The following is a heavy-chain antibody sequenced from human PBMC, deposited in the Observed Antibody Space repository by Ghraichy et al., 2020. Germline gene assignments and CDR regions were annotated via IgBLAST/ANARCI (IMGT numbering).Heavy chain of an antibody. Sequence: SETLSLTCTVSGGSISSYYWSWIRQPAGKGLEWIGRIYTSGSTNYNPSLKSRVTMSVDTSKNQFSLKLSSVTAADTAVYYCARARRDIVVVGAPLLGMDVWGQGTTVTVSS. J-gene: IGHJ6*02. V-gene: IGHV4-4*07. CDR3: ARARRDIVVVGAPLLGMDV. CDR2: IYTSGST. CDR1: GGSISSYY. D-gene: IGHD2-15*01.